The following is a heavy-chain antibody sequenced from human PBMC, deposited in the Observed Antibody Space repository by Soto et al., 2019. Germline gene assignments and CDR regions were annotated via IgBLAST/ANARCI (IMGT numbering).Heavy chain of an antibody. Sequence: QVQLVESGGGVVQPGRSLRLSCAASGFTFSSYGMHWVRQAPGKGLEWVAVIWYDGSNKYYADSVKGRFTISRDNSKNTLDLQMNSLRAEDTAVYYCARNIAVADEGMDVWGQGTTVTVSS. CDR1: GFTFSSYG. CDR3: ARNIAVADEGMDV. J-gene: IGHJ6*02. V-gene: IGHV3-33*01. CDR2: IWYDGSNK. D-gene: IGHD6-19*01.